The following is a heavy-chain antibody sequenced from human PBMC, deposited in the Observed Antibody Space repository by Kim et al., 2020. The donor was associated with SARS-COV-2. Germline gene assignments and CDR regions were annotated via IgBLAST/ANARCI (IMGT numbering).Heavy chain of an antibody. V-gene: IGHV3-74*01. CDR2: ISHDGTIT. Sequence: GGSLRLSCAASGFTFNNYVMHWVRQAPGKGLLWVARISHDGTITTYADYVKGRFTISRDNAKNSLYLQMNSLRVEDAAVYYCARDKDWVIYDQWGQGTL. CDR1: GFTFNNYV. CDR3: ARDKDWVIYDQ. D-gene: IGHD2-15*01. J-gene: IGHJ4*02.